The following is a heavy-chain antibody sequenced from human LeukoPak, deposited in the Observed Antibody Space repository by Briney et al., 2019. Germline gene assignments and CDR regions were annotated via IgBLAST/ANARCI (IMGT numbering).Heavy chain of an antibody. Sequence: GGSLRLSCTASGFTFGDYAMSWVRQAPGKGLEWVGFIRSKAYGGTTEYAASEKGRFTISRDDSKSIAYLQMNSLKTEDTAVYYCTRGSRDGYNCDYWGQGTLVTVSS. CDR2: IRSKAYGGTT. CDR1: GFTFGDYA. D-gene: IGHD5-24*01. J-gene: IGHJ4*02. V-gene: IGHV3-49*04. CDR3: TRGSRDGYNCDY.